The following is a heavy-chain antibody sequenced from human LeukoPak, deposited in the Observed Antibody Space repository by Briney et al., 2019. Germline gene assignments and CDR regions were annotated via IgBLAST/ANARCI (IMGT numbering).Heavy chain of an antibody. CDR1: GGSISSYY. CDR3: ARGGGWGNWNDAVDY. CDR2: IHNSGST. D-gene: IGHD1-1*01. V-gene: IGHV4-59*01. Sequence: SETLSLTCTVSGGSISSYYWSSIRQPPGKGLEWIGYIHNSGSTKYNPSLKSPVSISVDTSKNQSSLKVNSVTAADTAVYYCARGGGWGNWNDAVDYWGQGTLVTVSS. J-gene: IGHJ4*02.